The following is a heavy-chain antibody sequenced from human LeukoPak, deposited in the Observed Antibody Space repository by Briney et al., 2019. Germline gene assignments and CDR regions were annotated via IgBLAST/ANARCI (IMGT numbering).Heavy chain of an antibody. CDR3: ARDRVVVATTTPPYWYFDL. V-gene: IGHV3-20*04. J-gene: IGHJ2*01. D-gene: IGHD2-15*01. CDR1: GFSFSSYG. CDR2: INWNGGST. Sequence: GGSLRLSCAASGFSFSSYGMSWVRQAPGKGLEWVSGINWNGGSTGYVDSVKGRFTISRDNAKNYLFLHMNSLRVEDTALYYCARDRVVVATTTPPYWYFDLWGRGTRVTVSS.